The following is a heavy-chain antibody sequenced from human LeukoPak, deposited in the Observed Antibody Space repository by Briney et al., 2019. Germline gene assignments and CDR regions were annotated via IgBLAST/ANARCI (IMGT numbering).Heavy chain of an antibody. CDR2: ICGSGDNT. D-gene: IGHD3-10*01. J-gene: IGHJ4*02. V-gene: IGHV3-23*01. CDR3: ARVTYGSGTYGAFDY. CDR1: GFTFSSHG. Sequence: GGTLRLSCAASGFTFSSHGMSWVRQAPGKGLEWVSPICGSGDNTYYADSVKGRFTISRDNSRNTLYLQMNSLRAEDTAVYYCARVTYGSGTYGAFDYWGQGTLVTVSS.